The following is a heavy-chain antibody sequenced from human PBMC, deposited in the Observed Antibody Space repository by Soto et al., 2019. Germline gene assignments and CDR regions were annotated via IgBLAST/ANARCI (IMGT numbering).Heavy chain of an antibody. CDR1: GFTFSDYY. D-gene: IGHD2-15*01. V-gene: IGHV3-11*01. CDR2: ISSSGSTI. Sequence: GGSLRLSCAASGFTFSDYYMSWIRQAPGKGLEWVSYISSSGSTIYYADSVKGRFTISRDNAKNSLYLQMNSLRAEDTAVYYCARGGIENYCSGGSCFEVYYGMDVWGQGTTVTVSS. CDR3: ARGGIENYCSGGSCFEVYYGMDV. J-gene: IGHJ6*02.